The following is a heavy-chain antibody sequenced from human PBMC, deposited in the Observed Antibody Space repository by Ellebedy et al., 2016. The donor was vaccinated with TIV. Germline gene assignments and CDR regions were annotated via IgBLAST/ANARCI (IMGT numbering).Heavy chain of an antibody. Sequence: GGSLRLSCKVSGYRFSSYWIVWVRQMPGKGLEWMGTIWPGDSETRYSPSFEGQVVISVDKSINTADLQWSSLKDSDSAIYYCGRRGKNWSIDYWGQGTLVTVSS. D-gene: IGHD1-1*01. CDR2: IWPGDSET. V-gene: IGHV5-51*01. J-gene: IGHJ4*02. CDR1: GYRFSSYW. CDR3: GRRGKNWSIDY.